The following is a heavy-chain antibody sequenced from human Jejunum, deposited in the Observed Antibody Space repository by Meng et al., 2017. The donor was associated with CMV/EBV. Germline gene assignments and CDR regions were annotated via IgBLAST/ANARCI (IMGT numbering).Heavy chain of an antibody. CDR1: FTFYW. CDR2: INNDGSTI. V-gene: IGHV3-74*01. D-gene: IGHD2-8*01. J-gene: IGHJ5*02. CDR3: AGGRYCTNGVCSFNWFDP. Sequence: FTFYWINWVRQAPGKGLVWVSRINNDGSTINYADSVKGRFTISKDNVKNTVYLQMNSLRAEDTAVYYCAGGRYCTNGVCSFNWFDPWGQGTLVTVSS.